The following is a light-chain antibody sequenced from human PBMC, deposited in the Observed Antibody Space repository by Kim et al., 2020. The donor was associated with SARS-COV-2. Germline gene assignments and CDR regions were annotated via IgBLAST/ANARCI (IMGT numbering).Light chain of an antibody. CDR2: STN. Sequence: GGTVTLPCGLGSGSVSTSYYPSWYQQTPGPAPRTLIYSTNTRSSGVPDRFSGSILGNKAALTITGAQADDESDYYCVLYMGSGIWVFGGGTQLTVL. CDR1: SGSVSTSYY. J-gene: IGLJ3*02. CDR3: VLYMGSGIWV. V-gene: IGLV8-61*01.